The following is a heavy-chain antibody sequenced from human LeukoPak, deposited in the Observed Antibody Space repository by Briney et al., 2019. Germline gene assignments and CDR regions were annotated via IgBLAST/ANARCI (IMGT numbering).Heavy chain of an antibody. D-gene: IGHD5-18*01. CDR1: GFTFSSYW. CDR3: ARVQGIQLTNSDYFDY. CDR2: IKQDGSEK. Sequence: GSLRLSCAASGFTFSSYWMSWVRQAPGKGLEWVANIKQDGSEKYYVDSVKGRFTISRDNAKNSLSLQMNSLRAEDTAVYYCARVQGIQLTNSDYFDYWGQGTLVTVSS. J-gene: IGHJ4*02. V-gene: IGHV3-7*01.